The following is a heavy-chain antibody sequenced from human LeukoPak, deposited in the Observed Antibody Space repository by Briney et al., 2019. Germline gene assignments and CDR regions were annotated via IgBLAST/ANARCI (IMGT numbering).Heavy chain of an antibody. Sequence: GGSLRLSCAASGFTFSTYAMTWARQAPGKGLEWVSGVSSSGAATYYADSVKGRFTISRYNSRSTLYLHMNSLRADDTAVYYCAKPFTQTPYAIGWYTCDSWGQGTLVTVSS. V-gene: IGHV3-23*01. CDR3: AKPFTQTPYAIGWYTCDS. CDR2: VSSSGAAT. D-gene: IGHD6-19*01. CDR1: GFTFSTYA. J-gene: IGHJ4*02.